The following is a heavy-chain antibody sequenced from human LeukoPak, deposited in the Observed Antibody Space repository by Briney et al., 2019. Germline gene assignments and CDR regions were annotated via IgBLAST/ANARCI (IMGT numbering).Heavy chain of an antibody. CDR3: ARDQSNYAYYYYYYGMDV. Sequence: ASVKVSCKASGYTFTGYYMHWVRQAPGQGLEWMGWINPNSGGTNYAQKFQGRVTMTRDTSISTAYMELSRLRSDDTAVYYCARDQSNYAYYYYYYGMDVWGQGTTVTVSS. CDR1: GYTFTGYY. V-gene: IGHV1-2*02. CDR2: INPNSGGT. J-gene: IGHJ6*02. D-gene: IGHD4-11*01.